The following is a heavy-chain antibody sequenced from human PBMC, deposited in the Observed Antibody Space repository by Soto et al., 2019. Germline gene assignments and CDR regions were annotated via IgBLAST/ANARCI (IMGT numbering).Heavy chain of an antibody. J-gene: IGHJ6*02. CDR2: IMPIFATP. CDR1: GGTFSTSA. Sequence: QVQLMQSGAEVKKPGSSVKVSCKASGGTFSTSAISWVRQAPGEGLEWVGGIMPIFATPDYAHKLQGRVTMSADESTATAYLELTSLTTDDTAVYYCAREKDRQQLGGNYYYILDVWGQGTAITVSS. V-gene: IGHV1-69*12. CDR3: AREKDRQQLGGNYYYILDV. D-gene: IGHD3-3*02.